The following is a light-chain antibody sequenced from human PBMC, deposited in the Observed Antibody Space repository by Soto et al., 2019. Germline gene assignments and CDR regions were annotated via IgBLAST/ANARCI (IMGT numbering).Light chain of an antibody. CDR3: QQSYTIPWT. V-gene: IGKV1-39*01. CDR2: AAS. CDR1: QSISNY. J-gene: IGKJ1*01. Sequence: DIQMTQSPSSLSASVGDRVTITCRASQSISNYLNWFQHKPGKAPKLLIYAASSLQSGVPSRFSGSGSRTDFTLTISSLQPEDFATYYCQQSYTIPWTFGQGTKVEIK.